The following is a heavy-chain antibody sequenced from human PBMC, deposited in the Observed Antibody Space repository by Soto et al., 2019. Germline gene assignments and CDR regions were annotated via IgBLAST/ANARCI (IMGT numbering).Heavy chain of an antibody. D-gene: IGHD5-12*01. CDR3: ARGQNGYERYFDY. CDR1: NGSISPYY. Sequence: PSEILSLTCTVSNGSISPYYWSWIRQVPGKGLEWIGYIYYSGGTMYNPSLKSRVTTSIDASKKQFYLKVTSVTAADTAVYYCARGQNGYERYFDYWGQGTLVTVSS. CDR2: IYYSGGT. J-gene: IGHJ4*02. V-gene: IGHV4-59*01.